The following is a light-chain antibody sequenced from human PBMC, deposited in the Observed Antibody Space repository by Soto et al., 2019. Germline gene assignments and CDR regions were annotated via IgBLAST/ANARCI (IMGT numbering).Light chain of an antibody. V-gene: IGKV3-15*01. CDR2: VAS. CDR1: QSVNSN. J-gene: IGKJ4*01. CDR3: QQYNVWPLT. Sequence: PGDRATLSCRASQSVNSNLAWYQQKPGQTPKLLIYVASTRATGIPARFSGSGSGTEFTLTISSLQSEDFAVYYCQQYNVWPLTFGGGTKVEFK.